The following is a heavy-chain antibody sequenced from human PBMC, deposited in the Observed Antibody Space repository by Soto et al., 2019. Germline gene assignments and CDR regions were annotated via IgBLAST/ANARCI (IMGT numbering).Heavy chain of an antibody. D-gene: IGHD1-26*01. V-gene: IGHV4-59*08. Sequence: QVQLQESGPGLVKPSETLSLTCIVSGGSISDYYWSWIRQPPGKGLEWIGYISYSGSTKYNSSLMSRVTISVDTSKNQFSLKLTSVTAADTAVYYCARHGSDILGALLWFDPWGQGTLVTVSS. CDR2: ISYSGST. J-gene: IGHJ5*02. CDR3: ARHGSDILGALLWFDP. CDR1: GGSISDYY.